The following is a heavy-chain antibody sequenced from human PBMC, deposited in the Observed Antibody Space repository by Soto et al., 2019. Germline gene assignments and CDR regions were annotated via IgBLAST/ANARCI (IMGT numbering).Heavy chain of an antibody. Sequence: QVQLHESGPGLVKPSETLSLTCSVSGGSISGYYWNWIRQTPGKGLEWIAFIYYIGSTSYNPSFKSRVRISVDTSKNQFSLTVTSVTAADPAVYYCARRGSGIGNAFDIWGQGTMVTVSS. CDR2: IYYIGST. V-gene: IGHV4-59*08. CDR1: GGSISGYY. CDR3: ARRGSGIGNAFDI. D-gene: IGHD3-10*01. J-gene: IGHJ3*02.